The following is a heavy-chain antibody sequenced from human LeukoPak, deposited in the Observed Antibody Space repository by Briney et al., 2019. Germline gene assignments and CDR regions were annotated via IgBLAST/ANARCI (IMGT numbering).Heavy chain of an antibody. V-gene: IGHV3-74*01. CDR2: INSDGSST. J-gene: IGHJ4*02. CDR3: ARDKGNGDYGVVGY. Sequence: GGSLRLSCAAAGFNFSSYWMHWVRQVPGKALVWISRINSDGSSTTYADSVKGRFTVSRDNAKNTLSLQMNSLRAEDTAVYFCARDKGNGDYGVVGYWGQGTLVTVS. D-gene: IGHD4-17*01. CDR1: GFNFSSYW.